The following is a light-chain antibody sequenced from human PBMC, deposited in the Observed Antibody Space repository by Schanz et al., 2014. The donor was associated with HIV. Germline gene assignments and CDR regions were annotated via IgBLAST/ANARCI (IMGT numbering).Light chain of an antibody. CDR2: KTN. CDR1: TGAVTSGHY. V-gene: IGLV7-46*01. Sequence: QAVVTQETSLTVSPGGTVTLTCGSSTGAVTSGHYPSWFQQQPGQVPRTLIYKTNNKQSWTPARFSGSLLGGKAALTLSGAQLEDEADYYCLLYHTDAHVFGTGTKVTVL. J-gene: IGLJ1*01. CDR3: LLYHTDAHV.